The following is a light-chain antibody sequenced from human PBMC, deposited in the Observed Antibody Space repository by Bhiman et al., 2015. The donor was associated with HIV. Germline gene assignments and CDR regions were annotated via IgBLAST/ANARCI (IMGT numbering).Light chain of an antibody. J-gene: IGLJ1*01. Sequence: QSALTQPASVSGSPGQSITISCTGTSSDVGGYNYVSWYQQHPGKAPKLMIYDVIKRPSGISDRFSGSKSANTASLTISGLQAEDEADYYCSSYTSSSTVYVFATGTKVSVL. CDR1: SSDVGGYNY. CDR2: DVI. V-gene: IGLV2-14*03. CDR3: SSYTSSSTVYV.